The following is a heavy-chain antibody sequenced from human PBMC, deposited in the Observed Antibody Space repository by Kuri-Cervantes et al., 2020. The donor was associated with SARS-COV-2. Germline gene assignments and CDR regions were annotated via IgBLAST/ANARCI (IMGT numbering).Heavy chain of an antibody. CDR1: GGSFSGYY. Sequence: SETLSLTCAVYGGSFSGYYWSWIRQPPGKGLEWIGEINHSGSTNYNPSLKSRVTISVDTSKNQFSLKLSSVTAADTAAYYCARHWDSSANWFDPWGQGTLVTVSS. CDR2: INHSGST. V-gene: IGHV4-34*01. J-gene: IGHJ5*02. D-gene: IGHD6-25*01. CDR3: ARHWDSSANWFDP.